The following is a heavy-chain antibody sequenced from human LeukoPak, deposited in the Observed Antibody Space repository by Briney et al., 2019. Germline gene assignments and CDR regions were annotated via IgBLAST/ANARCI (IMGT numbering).Heavy chain of an antibody. Sequence: PSETLSLTCTVSGGSISSHYWSWIRQPPGKGLEWIGYIYYSGSTNYNPSLKSRVTMSVDTSKNQFSLKLSSVTAADTAVYYCARVRDAHFDYWGQGTLVTVSS. J-gene: IGHJ4*02. CDR2: IYYSGST. CDR3: ARVRDAHFDY. V-gene: IGHV4-59*11. CDR1: GGSISSHY.